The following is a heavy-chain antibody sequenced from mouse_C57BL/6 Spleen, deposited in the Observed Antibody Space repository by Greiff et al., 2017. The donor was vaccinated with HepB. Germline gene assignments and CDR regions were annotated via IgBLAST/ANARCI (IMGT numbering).Heavy chain of an antibody. Sequence: LVESGAELVRPGASVTLSCKASGYTFTDYEMHWVKQTPVHGLEWIGAIDPETGGTAYNQKFKGKAILTADKSSSTAYMELRSLTSEDSAVYYCTREATTVVAGFDYWGQGTTLTVSS. CDR2: IDPETGGT. CDR3: TREATTVVAGFDY. D-gene: IGHD1-1*01. V-gene: IGHV1-15*01. J-gene: IGHJ2*01. CDR1: GYTFTDYE.